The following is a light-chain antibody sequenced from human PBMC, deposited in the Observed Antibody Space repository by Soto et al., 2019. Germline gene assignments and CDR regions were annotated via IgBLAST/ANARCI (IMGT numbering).Light chain of an antibody. CDR3: AAWDDSLSGPV. J-gene: IGLJ3*02. CDR2: SNN. CDR1: SSDVGGYNY. Sequence: QSALTQPASVSGSPGQSITISCTGSSSDVGGYNYVSWYQQLPGTAPKLLIYSNNQRPSGVPDRFSGSKSGTSASLAISGLRSEDEADYYCAAWDDSLSGPVFGGGTKLTVL. V-gene: IGLV1-47*02.